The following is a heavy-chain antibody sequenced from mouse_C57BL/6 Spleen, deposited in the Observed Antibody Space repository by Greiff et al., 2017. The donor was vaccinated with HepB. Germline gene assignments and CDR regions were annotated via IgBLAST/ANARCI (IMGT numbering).Heavy chain of an antibody. V-gene: IGHV2-5*01. CDR1: GFSLTSYG. CDR3: AKNSGVTWYFDV. CDR2: IWRGGST. D-gene: IGHD2-2*01. Sequence: QVQLKESGPGLVQPSQSLSIPCTVSGFSLTSYGVHWVRQSPGKGLEWLGVIWRGGSTDYTAAFMSRLSITKDNSKSQVFFKMNSLQADDTAIYYCAKNSGVTWYFDVWGTGTTVTVSS. J-gene: IGHJ1*03.